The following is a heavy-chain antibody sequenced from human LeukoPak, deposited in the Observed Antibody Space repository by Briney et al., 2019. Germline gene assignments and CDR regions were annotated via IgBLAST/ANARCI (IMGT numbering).Heavy chain of an antibody. Sequence: GGSLRLSCAASGFTFTLYDMNWVRQAPGKGLEWVASINPDGSEKYYVDSVKGRFTFSRDNAQESLYLRMNSLTAEDAAVYYCARGHYGMGVWSQGTTVTVSS. CDR2: INPDGSEK. J-gene: IGHJ6*02. V-gene: IGHV3-7*05. CDR1: GFTFTLYD. CDR3: ARGHYGMGV.